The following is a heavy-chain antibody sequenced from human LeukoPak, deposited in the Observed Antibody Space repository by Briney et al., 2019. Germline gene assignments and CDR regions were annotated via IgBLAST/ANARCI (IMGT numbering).Heavy chain of an antibody. V-gene: IGHV4-34*01. J-gene: IGHJ4*02. CDR2: INHSGST. CDR1: GRSFSGYY. CDR3: ARVKGSSSSRD. D-gene: IGHD6-13*01. Sequence: PSEALSLTCAVYGRSFSGYYWSWIRQPPGKGLEWIGEINHSGSTNYNPSLKSRVTISVDTSKNQFSLKLSSVTAADTAVYYCARVKGSSSSRDWGQGTLVTVSS.